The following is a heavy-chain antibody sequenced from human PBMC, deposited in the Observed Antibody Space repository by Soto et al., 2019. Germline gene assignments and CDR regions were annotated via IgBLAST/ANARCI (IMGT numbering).Heavy chain of an antibody. J-gene: IGHJ4*02. V-gene: IGHV3-48*03. CDR3: ARDGVAGVGY. CDR1: GFTFSSYE. CDR2: ISSSGSTI. Sequence: GGSLRLSCAASGFTFSSYEMNWVRQAPGKGLEWVSYISSSGSTIYYADSVKVRFTISRDNAKNSLYLQMNSLRAEDTAVYYCARDGVAGVGYWGQGTLVTVSS. D-gene: IGHD6-19*01.